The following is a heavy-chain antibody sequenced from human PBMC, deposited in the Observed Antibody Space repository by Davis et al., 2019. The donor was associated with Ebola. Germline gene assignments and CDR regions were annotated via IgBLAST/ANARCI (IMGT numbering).Heavy chain of an antibody. CDR2: LSNSGTT. D-gene: IGHD2-21*02. V-gene: IGHV4-59*08. CDR1: GGSITNSY. J-gene: IGHJ4*02. CDR3: ARQGKVTSPSFDY. Sequence: MPSETLSLTCSVSGGSITNSYWSWIRQPPGKGLEWIGFLSNSGTTNYNPSLKSRVTMSVDTSKNQLSLRLTYVTAADTAVYYCARQGKVTSPSFDYWGQGTLVVVSS.